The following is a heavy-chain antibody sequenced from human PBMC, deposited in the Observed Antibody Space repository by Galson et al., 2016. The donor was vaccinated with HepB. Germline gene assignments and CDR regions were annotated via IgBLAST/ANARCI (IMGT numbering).Heavy chain of an antibody. J-gene: IGHJ4*02. V-gene: IGHV4-4*02. CDR3: AGEGLRSNFDY. CDR2: VYRSGST. D-gene: IGHD5-12*01. CDR1: GASIDSTNW. Sequence: SETLSLTCAVSGASIDSTNWWSWVRQSPGKGLEWIGEVYRSGSTTYNPSLKSRLIISVDMSKNQFSLKLSSVTAADTAVYYCAGEGLRSNFDYWGQGILVTVSS.